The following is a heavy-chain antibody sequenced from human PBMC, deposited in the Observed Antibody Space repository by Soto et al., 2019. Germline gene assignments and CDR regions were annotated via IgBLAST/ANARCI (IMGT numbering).Heavy chain of an antibody. Sequence: EVQLVESGGGLVQPGGSLRLSCVASGFTFSSYCMHWVRQTPGKGLEYVSAISHYGASTSYADSVKGRFTISRDNSKNTLYLQMGSLRAEDMGVYCCARDPGVEPNVYFNGMDVWGQGTRVTVSS. CDR1: GFTFSSYC. V-gene: IGHV3-64*07. CDR2: ISHYGAST. CDR3: ARDPGVEPNVYFNGMDV. D-gene: IGHD1-26*01. J-gene: IGHJ6*02.